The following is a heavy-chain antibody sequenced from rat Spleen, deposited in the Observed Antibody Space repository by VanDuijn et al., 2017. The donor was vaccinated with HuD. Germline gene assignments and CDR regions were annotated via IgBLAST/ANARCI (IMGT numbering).Heavy chain of an antibody. CDR2: IWTGGST. Sequence: QVQLKESGPGLVQPSQTLSLTCTVPGFSLTSYSVHWVRQPTGKGLEGMGLIWTGGSTDYNSALKSRLGISRDTSKSQVFLKMNSLQTEDIATYYCARAHTGILFDYWGQGVMVTVSS. V-gene: IGHV2-30*01. D-gene: IGHD1-4*01. CDR3: ARAHTGILFDY. J-gene: IGHJ2*01. CDR1: GFSLTSYS.